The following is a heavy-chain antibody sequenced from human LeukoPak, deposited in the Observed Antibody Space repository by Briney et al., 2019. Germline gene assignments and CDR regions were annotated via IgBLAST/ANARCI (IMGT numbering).Heavy chain of an antibody. CDR2: IYYSGST. V-gene: IGHV4-59*01. CDR3: ANGSGSPLWYGMDV. CDR1: GGSISSYY. D-gene: IGHD3-10*01. J-gene: IGHJ6*04. Sequence: SETLSLTCTVSGGSISSYYWSWIRQPPGKGLEWIGYIYYSGSTNYNPSLKSRVTISVDTSKNQFSLKLSSVTAAGTAVYYCANGSGSPLWYGMDVWGKGTTVTVSS.